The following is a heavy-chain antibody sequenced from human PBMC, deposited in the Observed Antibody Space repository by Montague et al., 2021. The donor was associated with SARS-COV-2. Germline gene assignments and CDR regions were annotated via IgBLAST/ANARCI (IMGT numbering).Heavy chain of an antibody. V-gene: IGHV2-5*02. CDR1: GFSLSTSGVG. J-gene: IGHJ4*02. Sequence: PALVKPTQTLTLTCTFSGFSLSTSGVGVGWIRRPPGKALEWLALIYWDDDKRYSPSLKSRLTITKDTSKNQVVLTMTNMDPVDTATYCCAHSPSSFWSGKVDYWGQGTLVTVSS. CDR3: AHSPSSFWSGKVDY. CDR2: IYWDDDK. D-gene: IGHD3-3*01.